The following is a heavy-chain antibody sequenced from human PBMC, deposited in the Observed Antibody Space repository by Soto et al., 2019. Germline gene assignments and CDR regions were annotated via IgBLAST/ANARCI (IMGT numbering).Heavy chain of an antibody. CDR2: TRNKANSYTT. J-gene: IGHJ6*02. D-gene: IGHD1-26*01. CDR3: ARGRWELLPTPYYYGMDV. V-gene: IGHV3-72*01. Sequence: GGSLRLSCAASGFTFSDHYMDWVRQAPGKGLEWVGRTRNKANSYTTEYAASVKGRFTISRDDSKNSLYLQMNSLKTEDTAVYYCARGRWELLPTPYYYGMDVWGQGTTVTVSS. CDR1: GFTFSDHY.